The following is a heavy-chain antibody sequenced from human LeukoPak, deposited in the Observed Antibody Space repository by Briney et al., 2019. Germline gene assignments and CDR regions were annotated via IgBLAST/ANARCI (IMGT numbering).Heavy chain of an antibody. V-gene: IGHV3-7*01. CDR3: ATYSSLNRREFQY. CDR2: IKTDGSEK. Sequence: GGSLRLSCEGSGFTFSNYWMGWVRQAPGKGLQWVANIKTDGSEKYYADSVKGRFTTSRDNAKDSLYLQMNSLRAEDTAVYYCATYSSLNRREFQYWGQGTLLTVSS. CDR1: GFTFSNYW. D-gene: IGHD3-22*01. J-gene: IGHJ1*01.